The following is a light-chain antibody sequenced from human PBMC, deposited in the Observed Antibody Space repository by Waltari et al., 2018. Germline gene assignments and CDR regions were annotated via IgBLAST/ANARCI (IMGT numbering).Light chain of an antibody. CDR1: SSAVGSYNL. Sequence: QSALTQPASVSGSPGQSITISCTGTSSAVGSYNLVSLYQQHPGKAPKVIIYEANKRPSGVSDRFSGSKSGNTASLTISGLQAEDEADYYCCSYTGTTTPRLFGGGTKLTVL. CDR3: CSYTGTTTPRL. CDR2: EAN. V-gene: IGLV2-23*01. J-gene: IGLJ3*02.